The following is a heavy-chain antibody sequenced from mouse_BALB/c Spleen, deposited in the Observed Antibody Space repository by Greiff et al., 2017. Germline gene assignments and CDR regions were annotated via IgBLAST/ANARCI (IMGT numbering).Heavy chain of an antibody. CDR1: GFSFTGYY. CDR3: ARRGYDYDSAWFAY. V-gene: IGHV1S34*01. CDR2: ISCYTGAS. J-gene: IGHJ3*01. D-gene: IGHD2-4*01. Sequence: LVKTGASVKISCEASGFSFTGYYMNWVKQSHGKGLEWMGYISCYTGASSSNQKSKGKATFTVDTSSSPAYMQFNSLTSEDSAVYSCARRGYDYDSAWFAYWGQGTLVTVSA.